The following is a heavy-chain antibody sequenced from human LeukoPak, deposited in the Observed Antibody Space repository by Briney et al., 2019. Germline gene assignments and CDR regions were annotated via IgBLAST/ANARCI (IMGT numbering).Heavy chain of an antibody. J-gene: IGHJ4*02. Sequence: GGSLRLSCVASGFSTYSNYVSWVRQPPGKGLEWVSVVYSGGSTNHAESVRGRFIVSRDLSRNTIYPQMNDLRPEDTAVYYCARDLGWDNITSFHFWGQGVLVTVSS. CDR1: GFSTYSNY. CDR2: VYSGGST. CDR3: ARDLGWDNITSFHF. V-gene: IGHV3-66*02. D-gene: IGHD1-26*01.